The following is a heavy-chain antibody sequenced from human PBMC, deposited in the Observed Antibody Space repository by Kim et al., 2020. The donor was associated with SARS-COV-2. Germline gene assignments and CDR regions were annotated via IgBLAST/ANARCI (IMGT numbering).Heavy chain of an antibody. Sequence: GGSLRLSCAASGFTFSSYDMHWVRQATGKGLEWVSAIGTAGDTYYPGSVKGRFTISRENAKNSLYLQMNSLRAGDTAVYYCARDRGSYGFDYWGQGTLVTVSS. D-gene: IGHD1-26*01. J-gene: IGHJ4*02. CDR3: ARDRGSYGFDY. CDR1: GFTFSSYD. CDR2: IGTAGDT. V-gene: IGHV3-13*04.